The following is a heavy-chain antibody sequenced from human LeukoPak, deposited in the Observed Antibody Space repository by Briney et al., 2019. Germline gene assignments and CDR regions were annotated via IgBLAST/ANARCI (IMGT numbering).Heavy chain of an antibody. Sequence: GGSLRLSCSASGFTFSSYAMHWVRQAPGKGLEYVSAISSNGGSTYYADSVKGGFTISRDNSKNTLYLQMSSLRAEDTAVYYCVNWAASLTMTISPYWGQGTLVTVSS. CDR3: VNWAASLTMTISPY. CDR1: GFTFSSYA. V-gene: IGHV3-64D*09. J-gene: IGHJ4*02. D-gene: IGHD3-22*01. CDR2: ISSNGGST.